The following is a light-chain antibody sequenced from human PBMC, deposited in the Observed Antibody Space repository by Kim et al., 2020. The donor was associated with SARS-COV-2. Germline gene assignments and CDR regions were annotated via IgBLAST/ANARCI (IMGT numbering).Light chain of an antibody. CDR2: GKN. V-gene: IGLV3-19*01. CDR3: NSRDISGNHRE. CDR1: SLRSYY. Sequence: LGQTVRITCQGDSLRSYYASWYQQKPGQAPVLVIYGKNNRPSGIPDRFSGSSSGSTASLTITGAQAEDDADYYCNSRDISGNHREFGGGTKLTVL. J-gene: IGLJ3*02.